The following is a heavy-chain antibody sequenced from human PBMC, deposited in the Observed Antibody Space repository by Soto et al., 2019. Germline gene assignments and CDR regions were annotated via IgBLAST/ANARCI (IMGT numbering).Heavy chain of an antibody. CDR1: GDTFTNYG. CDR2: ISPFTGDT. CDR3: ARSCSGGSCHSAY. Sequence: ASVKVSCKASGDTFTNYGINWVRQAPGQGLEWMGWISPFTGDTHYTQSLQGRITMTTDTSTSTAYMELRSLRSADTAVYYCARSCSGGSCHSAYWGQGTLVTVSS. D-gene: IGHD2-15*01. J-gene: IGHJ4*02. V-gene: IGHV1-18*04.